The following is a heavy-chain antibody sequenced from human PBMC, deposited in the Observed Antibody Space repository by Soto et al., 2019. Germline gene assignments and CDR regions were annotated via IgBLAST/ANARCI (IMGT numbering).Heavy chain of an antibody. D-gene: IGHD4-17*01. Sequence: LSCAASGFTFSSYAMSWVRQAPGKGLEWVSAISGSGGSTYYADSVKGRFTISRDNSKNTLYLQMNSLRAEDTAVYYCAKDLYGDNAHDYWGQGTLVTVSS. CDR3: AKDLYGDNAHDY. V-gene: IGHV3-23*01. CDR2: ISGSGGST. J-gene: IGHJ4*02. CDR1: GFTFSSYA.